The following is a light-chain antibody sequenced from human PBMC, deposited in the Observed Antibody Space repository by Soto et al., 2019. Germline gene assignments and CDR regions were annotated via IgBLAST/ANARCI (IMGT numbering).Light chain of an antibody. CDR3: QKYNSVPIT. V-gene: IGKV1-27*01. CDR2: AAS. CDR1: QGISNN. Sequence: DIQMTQSPSSLSASVGDRVTITCRASQGISNNLAWYQQKPGKVPKLLIYAASTLQSGVPPRFSGSGSGTDFTLTISSLQPEDVATYYCQKYNSVPITFGQGTRLEIK. J-gene: IGKJ5*01.